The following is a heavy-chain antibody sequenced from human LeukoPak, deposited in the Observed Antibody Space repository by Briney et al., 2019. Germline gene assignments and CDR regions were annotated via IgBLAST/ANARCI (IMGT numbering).Heavy chain of an antibody. V-gene: IGHV3-23*01. CDR3: AKGSRNSRPYYFDF. CDR1: GFTFNNYA. D-gene: IGHD6-19*01. CDR2: ITGSGDDT. J-gene: IGHJ4*02. Sequence: GGSLRLSCAASGFTFNNYAMSWVRQAPGKVLEWVSAITGSGDDTYHADSVKGRFTITRDNSKNTLYLQMNSLRAEDTAVYYCAKGSRNSRPYYFDFWGQGTLVTVSS.